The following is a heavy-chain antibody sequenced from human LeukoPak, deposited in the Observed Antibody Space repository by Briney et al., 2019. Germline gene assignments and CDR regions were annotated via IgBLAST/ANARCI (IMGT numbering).Heavy chain of an antibody. CDR1: GFSFATYW. CDR2: IYPDESNI. V-gene: IGHV5-51*01. CDR3: ARSPSSGYSSSFES. Sequence: GESLQISCKGAGFSFATYWIAWVRPVPGKGLEGMGIIYPDESNIRYSPSFQGQVPLSADKSISPAYPPWSSLKASDTGIYYCARSPSSGYSSSFESWGQGTLVTVS. J-gene: IGHJ4*02. D-gene: IGHD3-3*01.